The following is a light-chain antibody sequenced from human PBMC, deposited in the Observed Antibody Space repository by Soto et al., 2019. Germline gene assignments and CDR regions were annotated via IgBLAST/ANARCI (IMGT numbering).Light chain of an antibody. V-gene: IGLV1-40*01. CDR2: GNN. J-gene: IGLJ2*01. Sequence: QPVLTQPPSVSGAPGQRVTISCTGSSSNIGAGYDVHWYQQLPGTAPKLLIYGNNQRPSGVPDRFSGSKSGTSASLAISGLQSEDEADYYCAAWDDSLNGRVFGGGTKVTVL. CDR1: SSNIGAGYD. CDR3: AAWDDSLNGRV.